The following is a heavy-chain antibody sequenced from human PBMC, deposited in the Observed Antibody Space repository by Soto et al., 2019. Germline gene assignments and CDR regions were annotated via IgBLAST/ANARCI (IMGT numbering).Heavy chain of an antibody. CDR2: TYYRSKWYN. V-gene: IGHV6-1*01. J-gene: IGHJ4*01. D-gene: IGHD2-2*01. CDR1: GDSVSSNSAA. CDR3: AREVVVVPAAIGLFDY. Sequence: SQTLSLTCAISGDSVSSNSAAWNWIRQSPSRGLEWLGGTYYRSKWYNDYAVSVKSRITINPDTSKNQFSLQLNSVTPEDTAVYYCAREVVVVPAAIGLFDYWGHGTLVTVSS.